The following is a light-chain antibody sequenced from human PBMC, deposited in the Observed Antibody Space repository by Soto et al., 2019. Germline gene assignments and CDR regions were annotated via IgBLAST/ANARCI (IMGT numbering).Light chain of an antibody. CDR3: QQYGSAPLT. Sequence: EIVLTQFPATLSLSPGESATLSCRASETVRTNFLGWYRQRLGQAPRLLIYGDTNRAAGIPDRFRGGGSGTDFTLTIRGVEPEDFPVYYCQQYGSAPLTFGVGTKVEIK. CDR1: ETVRTNF. CDR2: GDT. J-gene: IGKJ4*01. V-gene: IGKV3-20*01.